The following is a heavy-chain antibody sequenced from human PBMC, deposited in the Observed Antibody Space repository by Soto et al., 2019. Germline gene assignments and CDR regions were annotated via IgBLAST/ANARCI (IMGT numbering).Heavy chain of an antibody. CDR1: GYSFTSYW. J-gene: IGHJ3*02. CDR2: IYPGDSDT. V-gene: IGHV5-51*01. CDR3: ARQILEMATISSAFDI. Sequence: PGESLKISCKGSGYSFTSYWIGWVRQMPGKGLEWMGIIYPGDSDTRYSPSFQGQVTISADKSISTAYLQWSSLKASDTAMYYCARQILEMATISSAFDIWGQGTMVTVSS. D-gene: IGHD5-12*01.